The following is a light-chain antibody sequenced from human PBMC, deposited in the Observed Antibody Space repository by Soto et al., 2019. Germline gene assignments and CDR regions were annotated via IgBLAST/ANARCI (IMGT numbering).Light chain of an antibody. Sequence: EIVLTQSPATLSLSPGERATLSCRASQSVSSYLAWYQQKPGQAPGLLIYDASNRATGIPARFSGSGSGTDFTLTISSLEPEDFAVYYCQQRSNWSLTFGGGTKVEIK. V-gene: IGKV3-11*01. CDR3: QQRSNWSLT. J-gene: IGKJ4*01. CDR2: DAS. CDR1: QSVSSY.